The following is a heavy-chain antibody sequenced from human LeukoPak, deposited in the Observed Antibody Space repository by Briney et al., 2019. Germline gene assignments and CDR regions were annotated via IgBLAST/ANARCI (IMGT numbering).Heavy chain of an antibody. CDR2: INPSGGST. V-gene: IGHV1-46*01. D-gene: IGHD2-8*01. CDR3: AREDVVLVDAVRYYYFGMDV. CDR1: GYNFISYY. J-gene: IGHJ6*02. Sequence: ASVKVSCKASGYNFISYYMHWVRQAPGQGLEWMGIINPSGGSTSYAQKFQDRVTMTRDTSTSTVYMELSSLKSEDTAVYYCAREDVVLVDAVRYYYFGMDVWGQGTTVTVSS.